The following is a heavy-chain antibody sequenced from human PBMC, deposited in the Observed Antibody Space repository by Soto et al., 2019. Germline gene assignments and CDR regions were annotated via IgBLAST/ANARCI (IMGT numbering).Heavy chain of an antibody. Sequence: QVQLQESGPGLVKPSETLSLTCTVSGGSVSSGSYYWSWIRQPPGKGLEWIGYIYYSGSTNYNPTLKSRVTISVDTSKSRFSLTLSSVTAADTAVYYCARGIDGWYQGRYYYGMDVWGQGTTVTVSS. CDR3: ARGIDGWYQGRYYYGMDV. CDR1: GGSVSSGSYY. CDR2: IYYSGST. V-gene: IGHV4-61*01. D-gene: IGHD6-19*01. J-gene: IGHJ6*02.